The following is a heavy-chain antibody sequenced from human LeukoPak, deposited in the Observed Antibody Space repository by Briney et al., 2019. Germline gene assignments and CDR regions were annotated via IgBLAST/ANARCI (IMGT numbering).Heavy chain of an antibody. V-gene: IGHV3-74*01. CDR3: ANLNAPYWGNFDY. J-gene: IGHJ4*02. Sequence: GGSLRLSCAASGLTFSSHWMHWVRQAPGKGLVWVSRITNDGSSTTYADSVKGRFTISRDNAKNMLYLQVNSLRAEDTAVYYCANLNAPYWGNFDYWGQGTLVTVSP. D-gene: IGHD3-16*01. CDR1: GLTFSSHW. CDR2: ITNDGSST.